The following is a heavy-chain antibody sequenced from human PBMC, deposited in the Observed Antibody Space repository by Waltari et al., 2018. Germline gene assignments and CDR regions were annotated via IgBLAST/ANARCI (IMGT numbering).Heavy chain of an antibody. V-gene: IGHV3-21*01. CDR2: ISSTGTYT. Sequence: EVQLVESGGGLVKPGGSLRLSCAASGFTFSSYNMNWVRQAPGKGLEWVSSISSTGTYTHDADSVKGRFTISRDNAKNSLYLQMNSLRDEDTAVYYCATGGWGFYLDHWGLGTLVSFSS. J-gene: IGHJ4*02. CDR1: GFTFSSYN. CDR3: ATGGWGFYLDH. D-gene: IGHD7-27*01.